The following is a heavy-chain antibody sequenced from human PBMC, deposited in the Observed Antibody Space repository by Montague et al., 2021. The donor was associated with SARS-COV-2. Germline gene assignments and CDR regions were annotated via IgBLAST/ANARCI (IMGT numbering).Heavy chain of an antibody. CDR3: ARAGEDYYYDSSGFLY. Sequence: SLRLSCAASGFIFSSYEMNWVRQAPGKGLEWVSYISNSGDTKYYADSXKGRFTISRDNAKNSLYLQMSSLRAEDTAVYYCARAGEDYYYDSSGFLYWGRGILVTVSS. CDR2: ISNSGDTK. J-gene: IGHJ4*02. D-gene: IGHD3-22*01. V-gene: IGHV3-48*03. CDR1: GFIFSSYE.